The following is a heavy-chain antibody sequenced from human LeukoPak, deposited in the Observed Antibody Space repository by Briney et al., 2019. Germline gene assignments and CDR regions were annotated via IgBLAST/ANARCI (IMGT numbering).Heavy chain of an antibody. CDR3: ARGPYASRWGDHYYYAMDV. V-gene: IGHV4-59*01. Sequence: SETLSLTCTVSGGSISSYYWSWIRQPPGKGLEWIGYIYYRGTTNYNPSLMSRATISVDTSKNQFSLNLTSVTAADTAVYYCARGPYASRWGDHYYYAMDVWGQGTTATVSS. CDR2: IYYRGTT. D-gene: IGHD2-21*02. CDR1: GGSISSYY. J-gene: IGHJ6*02.